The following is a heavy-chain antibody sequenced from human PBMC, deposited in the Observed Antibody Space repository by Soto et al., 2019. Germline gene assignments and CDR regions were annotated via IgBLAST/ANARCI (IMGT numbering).Heavy chain of an antibody. D-gene: IGHD3-10*01. CDR3: TTNWFYDY. V-gene: IGHV3-15*07. CDR2: IKSKTDGGTT. J-gene: IGHJ4*02. Sequence: EVQLVESGGALVKPGGSLRLSCAASGFTFSNAWMNWVRQAPGKGLEWVGGIKSKTDGGTTDYAAPVKGRFTISRDDSKNTLYLQMNSLKTEDTAVYYCTTNWFYDYWGQGTLVTVSS. CDR1: GFTFSNAW.